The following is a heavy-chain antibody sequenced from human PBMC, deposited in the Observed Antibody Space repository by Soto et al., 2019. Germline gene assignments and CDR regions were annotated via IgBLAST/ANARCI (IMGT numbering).Heavy chain of an antibody. V-gene: IGHV1-24*01. CDR2: FDPEDGET. J-gene: IGHJ6*02. CDR1: GYTLTELS. Sequence: QVQLVQSGAEVKKPGASVKVSCKVSGYTLTELSMHWVRQAPGKGLEWMGGFDPEDGETIYAQKFQGRVTMTKDTSTDTAYMELSSLRSEDTAVYYCATPSGVTIFGVVPPPPDVYYYYGMDVWGQGTTVTVSS. D-gene: IGHD3-3*01. CDR3: ATPSGVTIFGVVPPPPDVYYYYGMDV.